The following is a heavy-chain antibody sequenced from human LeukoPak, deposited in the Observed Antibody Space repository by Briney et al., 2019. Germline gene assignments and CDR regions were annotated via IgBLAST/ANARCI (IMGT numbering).Heavy chain of an antibody. J-gene: IGHJ4*02. CDR3: ARRITMVRGVIMFDY. CDR1: GGSISSSSYY. CDR2: IKQDGSEK. Sequence: ETLSLTCTVSGGSISSSSYYWGWIRQPPGKGLEWVANIKQDGSEKYYADSVKGRFTISRDNAKNSLYLQMNSLRAEDTAVYYCARRITMVRGVIMFDYWGQGTLVTVSS. V-gene: IGHV3-7*01. D-gene: IGHD3-10*01.